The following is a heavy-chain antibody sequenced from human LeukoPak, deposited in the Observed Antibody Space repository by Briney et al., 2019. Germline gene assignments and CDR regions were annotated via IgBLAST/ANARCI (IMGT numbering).Heavy chain of an antibody. Sequence: SETLSLTCTVSGGSISSYYWTWIRQPPGKGLEWIGYIYYSGSTNYNPSLKSRVTISVDTSKKQVSLKLSSVTAADTAIYYCARATAWIDAFDFWGQGTMVTVSS. V-gene: IGHV4-59*08. CDR1: GGSISSYY. CDR2: IYYSGST. CDR3: ARATAWIDAFDF. J-gene: IGHJ3*01. D-gene: IGHD1-26*01.